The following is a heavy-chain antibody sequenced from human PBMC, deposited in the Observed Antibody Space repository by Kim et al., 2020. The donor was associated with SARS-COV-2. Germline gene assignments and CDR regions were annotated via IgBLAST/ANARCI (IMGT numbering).Heavy chain of an antibody. Sequence: GGSLRLSCAASGFTFSSYWMSWVRQAPGKGLEWVANIKQDGSEKYYVDSVKGRFTISRDNAKNSLYLQMNSLRAEDTAVYYCARDQRGRYCSSTSCSNYQQHWGQGTLVTVSS. CDR2: IKQDGSEK. J-gene: IGHJ1*01. CDR1: GFTFSSYW. V-gene: IGHV3-7*03. D-gene: IGHD2-2*01. CDR3: ARDQRGRYCSSTSCSNYQQH.